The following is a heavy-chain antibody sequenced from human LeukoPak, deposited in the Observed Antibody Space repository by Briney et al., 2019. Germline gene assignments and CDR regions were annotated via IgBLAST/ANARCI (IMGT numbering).Heavy chain of an antibody. CDR3: ARSQSYSSSWYRYYYYYYMDV. CDR2: INHSGST. D-gene: IGHD6-13*01. CDR1: GFTFSSYS. V-gene: IGHV4-34*01. J-gene: IGHJ6*03. Sequence: GSLRLSCAASGFTFSSYSMNWIRQPPGKGLEWIGEINHSGSTNYNPSLKSRVTISVDTSKNQFSLKLSSVTAADTAVYYCARSQSYSSSWYRYYYYYYMDVWGKGTTVTVSS.